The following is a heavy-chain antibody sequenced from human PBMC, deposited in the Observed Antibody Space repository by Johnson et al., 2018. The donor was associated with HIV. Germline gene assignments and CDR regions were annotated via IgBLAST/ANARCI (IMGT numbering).Heavy chain of an antibody. CDR2: IAHDESIT. CDR1: GFTFADYG. CDR3: AILYYYGSGSIISPAFDI. D-gene: IGHD3-10*01. J-gene: IGHJ3*02. Sequence: QVQLVESGGGVVQPGGSLRLSCAASGFTFADYGMHWVRQPPGKGLEWVAFIAHDESITHYADSVKGRFTMSRDNSKNTLYLQMKSLRPEDTSIYYCAILYYYGSGSIISPAFDIWGQGTMVTVSS. V-gene: IGHV3-30*02.